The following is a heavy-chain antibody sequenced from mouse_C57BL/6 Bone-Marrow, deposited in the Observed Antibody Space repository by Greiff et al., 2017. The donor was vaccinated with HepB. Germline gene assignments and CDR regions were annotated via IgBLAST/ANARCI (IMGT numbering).Heavy chain of an antibody. D-gene: IGHD1-1*01. J-gene: IGHJ1*03. Sequence: EVKLMESGGGLVQPGGSLKLSCAASGFTFSDYYMYWVRQTPEKRLEWVAYISNGGGSTYYPDTVKGRFTISRDNTKNTLYLQMSRLKSEDTAMYYCAGQVTTVVAPLGFDVWGTGTTVTVSS. CDR1: GFTFSDYY. CDR2: ISNGGGST. V-gene: IGHV5-12*01. CDR3: AGQVTTVVAPLGFDV.